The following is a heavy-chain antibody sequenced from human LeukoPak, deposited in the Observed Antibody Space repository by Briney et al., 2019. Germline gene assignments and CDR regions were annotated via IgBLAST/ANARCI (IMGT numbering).Heavy chain of an antibody. V-gene: IGHV4-31*03. CDR2: IYYSGST. CDR3: ARGTATGWFDP. D-gene: IGHD2-21*02. CDR1: GGSISSGGYY. Sequence: SQTLSLTCTVSGGSISSGGYYWSWIRQHPGKGLEWIGYIYYSGSTNYNPSLKSRVTISVDTSKNQFSLKLSSVTAADTAVYYCARGTATGWFDPWGQGTLVTVSS. J-gene: IGHJ5*02.